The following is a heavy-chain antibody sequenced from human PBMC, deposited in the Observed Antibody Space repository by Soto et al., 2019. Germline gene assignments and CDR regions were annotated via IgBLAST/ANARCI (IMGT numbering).Heavy chain of an antibody. CDR3: ARDILTGYGYYGMDV. D-gene: IGHD3-9*01. V-gene: IGHV1-69*13. Sequence: SVKVSCKASGGTFSSYAISWVRKAPGQGLEWMGGIIPIFGTANYAQKFQGRVTITADESTSTAYMELSSLRSEDTAVYYCARDILTGYGYYGMDVWGQGTTVTVSS. CDR2: IIPIFGTA. J-gene: IGHJ6*02. CDR1: GGTFSSYA.